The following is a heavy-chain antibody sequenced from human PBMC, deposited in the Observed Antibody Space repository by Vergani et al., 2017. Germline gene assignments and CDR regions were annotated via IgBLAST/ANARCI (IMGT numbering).Heavy chain of an antibody. D-gene: IGHD3-3*01. CDR1: GFTFSSYS. J-gene: IGHJ5*02. CDR3: AKGARDYDFWSGYFDP. Sequence: EVQLVESGGGLVQPGGSLRLSCAASGFTFSSYSMNWVRQAPGKGLEWVSYISSSSSTIYYADSVKGRFTISRDNAKNSLYLQMNSLRAEDTAVYYCAKGARDYDFWSGYFDPWGQGTLVTVSS. CDR2: ISSSSSTI. V-gene: IGHV3-48*01.